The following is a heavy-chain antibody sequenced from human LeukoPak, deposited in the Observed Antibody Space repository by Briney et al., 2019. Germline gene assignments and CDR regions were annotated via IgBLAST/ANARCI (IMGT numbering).Heavy chain of an antibody. Sequence: SETLSLTCTVSGGSISSSSYSWGWIRQPPGKGLEWIGSIYYSGSTYYNPSLKSRVTISVDTSKNQFSLKLSSVTAADTAVYYCARGLRIVGATPWFDPWGQGTLVTVSS. CDR2: IYYSGST. CDR3: ARGLRIVGATPWFDP. D-gene: IGHD1-26*01. CDR1: GGSISSSSYS. J-gene: IGHJ5*02. V-gene: IGHV4-39*07.